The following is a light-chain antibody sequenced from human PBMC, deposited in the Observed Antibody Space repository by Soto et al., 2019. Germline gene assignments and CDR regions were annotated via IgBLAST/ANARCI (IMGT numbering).Light chain of an antibody. CDR3: HQYYDWPPWT. CDR2: GAS. CDR1: QTVTSNF. J-gene: IGKJ1*01. Sequence: EMVLTQSPDTLSVSPGERAILSCRASQTVTSNFLAWYQQRPGQAPRLLIYGASSRAAGIPDRFSGSGSGTDFTLTISRLEPEDLAVYYCHQYYDWPPWTFGQGTKVDSK. V-gene: IGKV3-20*01.